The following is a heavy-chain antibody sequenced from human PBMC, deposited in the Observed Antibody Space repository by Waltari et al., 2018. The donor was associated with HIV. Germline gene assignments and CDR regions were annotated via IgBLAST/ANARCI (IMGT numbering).Heavy chain of an antibody. Sequence: QVQLVESGGGVVQPGRSLRLSCETSGLTFKSYGMHWVRQAPGKGLEWVAVIWYDGTEKHYVDSVKGRFVISRDNSKNTLYLQMNSLRPEDTAMYYCAKDANTFHEFGPNWLDPWGQGTLVIVSS. CDR1: GLTFKSYG. J-gene: IGHJ5*02. CDR3: AKDANTFHEFGPNWLDP. CDR2: IWYDGTEK. D-gene: IGHD3-10*01. V-gene: IGHV3-33*06.